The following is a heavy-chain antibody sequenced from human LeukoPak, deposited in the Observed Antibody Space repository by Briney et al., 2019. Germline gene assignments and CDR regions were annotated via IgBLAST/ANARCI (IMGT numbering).Heavy chain of an antibody. Sequence: HPGGSLRLSCAASGFTFSSYAMSWVRQAPGKGLEWVSAISGSGGSTYYADSVKGRFTISRDNSKNTLYLQMNSLRAEDTAVYYCAKDSLPPTSLLLWFGELLDYFDYWGQGTLVTVSS. V-gene: IGHV3-23*01. CDR1: GFTFSSYA. CDR3: AKDSLPPTSLLLWFGELLDYFDY. D-gene: IGHD3-10*01. J-gene: IGHJ4*02. CDR2: ISGSGGST.